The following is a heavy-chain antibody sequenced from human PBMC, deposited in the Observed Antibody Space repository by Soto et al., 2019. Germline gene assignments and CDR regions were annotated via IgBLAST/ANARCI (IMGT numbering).Heavy chain of an antibody. CDR2: TYYRSKWYN. D-gene: IGHD5-18*01. J-gene: IGHJ6*02. CDR1: GDSVSSNSAA. V-gene: IGHV6-1*01. CDR3: ARGFSRYSYGWYYYGMDV. Sequence: SQTLSLTCAISGDSVSSNSAAWNWIRQSPSRGLEWLGRTYYRSKWYNDYAVSVKSRITINPDTSKNQFSLQLNSVTPEDTAVYYCARGFSRYSYGWYYYGMDVWGQRTTVTVSS.